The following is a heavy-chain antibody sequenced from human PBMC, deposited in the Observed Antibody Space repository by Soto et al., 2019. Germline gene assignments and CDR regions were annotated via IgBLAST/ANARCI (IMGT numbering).Heavy chain of an antibody. J-gene: IGHJ6*02. CDR3: AKNGQPPYYYYGMDV. CDR2: ISGYNGDT. V-gene: IGHV1-18*01. Sequence: QGQLVQSGAEVKKPGASVKVSCKASGYAFTRYGISWVRQAPGQGLEWMGWISGYNGDTKYAQKFQGRVTMTIDTSTNTTYMELRSLTSDDTAVYYCAKNGQPPYYYYGMDVWGQGNTVTVSS. CDR1: GYAFTRYG. D-gene: IGHD2-8*01.